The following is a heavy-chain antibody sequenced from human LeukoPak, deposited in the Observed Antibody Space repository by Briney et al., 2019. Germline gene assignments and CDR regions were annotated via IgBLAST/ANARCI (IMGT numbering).Heavy chain of an antibody. CDR1: GGSISSGGYY. D-gene: IGHD4-17*01. Sequence: PSETLSLTCTVSGGSISSGGYYWSWLRQHPGKGLEWIGYIYYSGSTYYNPSLKSRVTISVDTSKNQFSLKLSSVTAADTAVYYCASSYGDSPMGYWGQGTLVTVSS. V-gene: IGHV4-31*03. CDR2: IYYSGST. J-gene: IGHJ4*02. CDR3: ASSYGDSPMGY.